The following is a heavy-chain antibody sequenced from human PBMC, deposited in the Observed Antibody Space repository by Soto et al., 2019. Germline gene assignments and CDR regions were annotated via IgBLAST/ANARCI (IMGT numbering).Heavy chain of an antibody. CDR2: SNHNSGGT. D-gene: IGHD3-10*02. Sequence: ASVKVSCKASGYTFTGYYMHWVRQAPGQGLEWMRLSNHNSGGTNFTQKFQGWVTVTREKTISTAYMELSRLRSDDTAVYYCAREENMFGAFDYWGQGTLVSVSS. CDR1: GYTFTGYY. V-gene: IGHV1-2*04. CDR3: AREENMFGAFDY. J-gene: IGHJ4*02.